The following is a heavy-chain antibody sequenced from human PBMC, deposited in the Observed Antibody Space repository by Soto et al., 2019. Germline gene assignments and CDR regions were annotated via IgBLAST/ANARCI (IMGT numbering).Heavy chain of an antibody. CDR3: ARGHRAMEYYYYYGMDV. CDR2: ISYSGST. J-gene: IGHJ6*02. CDR1: DGSISSSF. D-gene: IGHD5-18*01. Sequence: SETLSLTCSVSDGSISSSFWSWIRQPPGKELEWIGYISYSGSTTYNPSLKSRITLSVDTSKNQFSLRVASVTAADTAVYYCARGHRAMEYYYYYGMDVWGQGTTVTVSS. V-gene: IGHV4-59*01.